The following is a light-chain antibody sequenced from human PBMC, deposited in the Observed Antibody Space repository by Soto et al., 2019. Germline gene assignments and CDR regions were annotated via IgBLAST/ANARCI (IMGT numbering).Light chain of an antibody. CDR3: QQSGSSPWT. J-gene: IGKJ1*01. Sequence: ETVLTQSPGTLSLSPGERATLSCRASQNVTKSYLAWYQQKPGQAPRLLIFGTSSRATGVPDRFSGSGSGTDFTLPISSLEPEDFAVYFCQQSGSSPWTFGHGTKVEIK. CDR2: GTS. V-gene: IGKV3-20*01. CDR1: QNVTKSY.